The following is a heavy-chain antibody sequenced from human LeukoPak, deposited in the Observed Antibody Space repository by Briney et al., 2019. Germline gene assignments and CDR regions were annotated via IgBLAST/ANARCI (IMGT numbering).Heavy chain of an antibody. CDR3: AKVINRGYGDYYFDY. CDR2: ISYDGSNK. D-gene: IGHD4-17*01. Sequence: GGSLRLSCAASGFTFSSYGMHWVRQAPGKGLEWVAVISYDGSNKYYADSVKGRFTISRDNSKNTLYLQMNSLRAEDTAVYYCAKVINRGYGDYYFDYWGQGTLVTVSS. J-gene: IGHJ4*02. V-gene: IGHV3-30*18. CDR1: GFTFSSYG.